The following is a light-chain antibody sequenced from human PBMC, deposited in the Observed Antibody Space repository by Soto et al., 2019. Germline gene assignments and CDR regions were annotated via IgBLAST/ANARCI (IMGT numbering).Light chain of an antibody. Sequence: DIEMRQSQGTLYLIARARATLSWRTSQRVYSDYLAWYQHRPGQAPRLLIYGATNRATGIPDRFSGSGSGTDFTLTISRLEPEDFAVYYCQQYGSSPVTFGQGTKVDIK. CDR3: QQYGSSPVT. J-gene: IGKJ1*01. CDR2: GAT. V-gene: IGKV3-20*01. CDR1: QRVYSDY.